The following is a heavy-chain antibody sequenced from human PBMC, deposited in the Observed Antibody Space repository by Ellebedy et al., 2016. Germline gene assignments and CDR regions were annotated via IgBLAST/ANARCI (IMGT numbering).Heavy chain of an antibody. Sequence: ASVKVSCKASGYTFTSHYIHWVRQAPGQGLEWMGIINPSAGSTGYAQKFQGRVTMTRDTSTSTVYMELSSLTSEDTAMYYCARDQEDYYDSSGYYSVFDYWGQGTLVTVSS. J-gene: IGHJ4*02. V-gene: IGHV1-46*01. CDR1: GYTFTSHY. D-gene: IGHD3-22*01. CDR2: INPSAGST. CDR3: ARDQEDYYDSSGYYSVFDY.